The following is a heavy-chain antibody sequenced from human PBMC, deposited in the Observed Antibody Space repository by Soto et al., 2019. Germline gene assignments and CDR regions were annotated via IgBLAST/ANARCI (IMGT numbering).Heavy chain of an antibody. V-gene: IGHV4-4*02. CDR2: ITQSGSP. J-gene: IGHJ5*02. Sequence: QVQLQESGPGLVKPSGTLSLTCAVSSGTISSSNWRTWVRQPPGKGLEWIGEITQSGSPNYNPSLGSRVTISVDKSKSQFFLKLSAVTAADTAIYYCAGLGMVAAHREFDPWGQGTLVTVSS. D-gene: IGHD2-15*01. CDR1: SGTISSSNW. CDR3: AGLGMVAAHREFDP.